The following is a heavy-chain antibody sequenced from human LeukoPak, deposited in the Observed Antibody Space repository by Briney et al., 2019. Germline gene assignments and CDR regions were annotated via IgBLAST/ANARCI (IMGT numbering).Heavy chain of an antibody. CDR1: GFTFDDYA. J-gene: IGHJ4*02. CDR2: ISWNSGSI. D-gene: IGHD4-17*01. Sequence: GGSLRLSCAASGFTFDDYAMHWVRQAPGKGLEWVSGISWNSGSIGYADSVKGRFTISRDNSKNTLYLQMNSLRAEDTAVYYCARDGPYSTTDGFDYWGQGTLVTVSS. V-gene: IGHV3-9*01. CDR3: ARDGPYSTTDGFDY.